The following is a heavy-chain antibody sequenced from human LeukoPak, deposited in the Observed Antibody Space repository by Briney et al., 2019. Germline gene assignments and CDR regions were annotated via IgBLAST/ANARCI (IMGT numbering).Heavy chain of an antibody. Sequence: GGSLRLSCAASGFTFSGYGMHWVRQAPGKGLGWVAVISYDGSNKDYGDSVKGRFTISRDNSKNIVWLQMNSLRAEDTAVYYCARAYYGDGAWGQGTLVTVSS. D-gene: IGHD4-17*01. J-gene: IGHJ5*02. CDR1: GFTFSGYG. CDR2: ISYDGSNK. CDR3: ARAYYGDGA. V-gene: IGHV3-30*03.